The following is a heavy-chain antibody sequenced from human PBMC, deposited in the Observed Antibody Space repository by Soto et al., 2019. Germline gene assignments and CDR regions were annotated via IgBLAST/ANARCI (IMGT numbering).Heavy chain of an antibody. CDR3: ARVGYYYGSGSPYYYGMDV. CDR2: INPNSGGT. CDR1: GYTLTGYY. V-gene: IGHV1-2*02. J-gene: IGHJ6*02. D-gene: IGHD3-10*01. Sequence: PSVKVSCKASGYTLTGYYMHWVRQAPGQGLEWMGWINPNSGGTNYAQKFQGRVTMTRDTSISTAYMELSRLRSDDTAVYYCARVGYYYGSGSPYYYGMDVWGQGTTVTVSS.